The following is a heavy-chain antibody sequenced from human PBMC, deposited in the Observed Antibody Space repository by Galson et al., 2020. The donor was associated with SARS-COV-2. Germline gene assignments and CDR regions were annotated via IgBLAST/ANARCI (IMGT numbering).Heavy chain of an antibody. CDR2: IYHSGST. CDR3: AREGLRYFDWLYHFDY. D-gene: IGHD3-9*01. V-gene: IGHV4-38-2*02. J-gene: IGHJ4*02. Sequence: SETLSLTCTVSGYSISSGYYWGWIRQPPGKGLEWIGSIYHSGSTYYNPSLKSRVTISVDTSKNQFSLKLSSVTAADTAVYYCAREGLRYFDWLYHFDYWGQGTLVTVSS. CDR1: GYSISSGYY.